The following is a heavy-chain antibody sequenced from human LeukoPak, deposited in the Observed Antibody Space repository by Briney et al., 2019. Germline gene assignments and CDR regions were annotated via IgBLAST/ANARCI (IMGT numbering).Heavy chain of an antibody. Sequence: ASVKVSCKASGYTFTSYGISWVRQAPGQGLEWMGWISAYNGNTNYAQKFQGRVTITADESTSTAYMELSSLRSEDTAVYYCARGQLPYLYYFDCWGQGTLVTVSS. CDR2: ISAYNGNT. CDR1: GYTFTSYG. V-gene: IGHV1-18*01. J-gene: IGHJ4*02. CDR3: ARGQLPYLYYFDC. D-gene: IGHD5-18*01.